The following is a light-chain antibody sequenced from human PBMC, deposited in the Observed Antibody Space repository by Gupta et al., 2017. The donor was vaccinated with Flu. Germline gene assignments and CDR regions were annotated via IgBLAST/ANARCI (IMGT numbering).Light chain of an antibody. J-gene: IGKJ1*01. CDR3: QKGDNALLA. Sequence: TLVHASSSACMSSPGLVCSDVSTYLQWYQQRPGKSPRLLIYHVSSRESGVPYRFSGSGSGTDFTLTISSLQPEDVGIYFCQKGDNALLAFGQGTTVEIK. CDR2: HVS. CDR1: PGLVCSDVSTY. V-gene: IGKV2-30*01.